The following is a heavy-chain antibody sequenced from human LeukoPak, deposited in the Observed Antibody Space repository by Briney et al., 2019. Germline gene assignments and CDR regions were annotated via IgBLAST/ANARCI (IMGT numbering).Heavy chain of an antibody. CDR1: VGSISGYF. CDR3: ARGTDKTRISGYYSFDH. J-gene: IGHJ4*02. Sequence: SETLSLTFIVSVGSISGYFWTWIRQPAAKELEGIGRVYTSGTTYYNPSLESRVTISLDTFNHQFSLRVTSVTAADTAIYYCARGTDKTRISGYYSFDHWGRGLLVTVSS. V-gene: IGHV4-4*07. CDR2: VYTSGTT. D-gene: IGHD6-25*01.